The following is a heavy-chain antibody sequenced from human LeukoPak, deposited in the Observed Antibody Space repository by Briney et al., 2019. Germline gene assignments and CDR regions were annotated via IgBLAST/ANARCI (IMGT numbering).Heavy chain of an antibody. Sequence: KPSETLSLTCAVYGGSFSGYYWSWIRQPPGXXLEWIGEINHSGSTNYNPSLKSRVTISVDTSKNQFSLKLSSVTAADTAVYYCARGNMIVVVISAFDIWGQGTMVTVSS. D-gene: IGHD3-22*01. J-gene: IGHJ3*02. CDR3: ARGNMIVVVISAFDI. V-gene: IGHV4-34*01. CDR2: INHSGST. CDR1: GGSFSGYY.